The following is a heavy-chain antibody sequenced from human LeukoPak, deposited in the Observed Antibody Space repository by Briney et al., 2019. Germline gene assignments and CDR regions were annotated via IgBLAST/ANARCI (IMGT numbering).Heavy chain of an antibody. CDR2: IRSKANSYAT. J-gene: IGHJ4*02. D-gene: IGHD3-10*01. CDR3: TRHAPSGSG. CDR1: GFTFSGSD. Sequence: TGGSLRLSCAASGFTFSGSDMHWVRQASGKGLEWVGRIRSKANSYATAYAASVKGRFTISRDDSKNTAYLQMNSLKTEDTAVYYCTRHAPSGSGWGQGTLVTVSS. V-gene: IGHV3-73*01.